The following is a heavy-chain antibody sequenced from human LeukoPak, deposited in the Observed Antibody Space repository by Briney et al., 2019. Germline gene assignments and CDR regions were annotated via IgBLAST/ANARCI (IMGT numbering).Heavy chain of an antibody. Sequence: GGSLRLSCAASGFTFSSYSINWVRQAPGKGLEWVSYISSSSSTIYYADSVKGRFTISRDNAKNSLYLQMNSLRDEDTAVYYCARGRDKGRFRGPYFDYWGQGTLVTVSS. CDR2: ISSSSSTI. CDR3: ARGRDKGRFRGPYFDY. V-gene: IGHV3-48*02. J-gene: IGHJ4*02. D-gene: IGHD3-10*01. CDR1: GFTFSSYS.